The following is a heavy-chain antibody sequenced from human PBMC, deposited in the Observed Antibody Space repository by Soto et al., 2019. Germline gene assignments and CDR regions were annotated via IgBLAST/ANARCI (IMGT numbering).Heavy chain of an antibody. CDR1: GESISNSSYY. D-gene: IGHD2-21*02. Sequence: SETMSLTCVVSGESISNSSYYWGWIRQPPGKGLEWIGSIYYSGGTYYNPSFKSRVTISIDTSQNQFSLKLSSTTTTDTAANYCARQRKTVVTQVDVDHWGQGALVTVSS. V-gene: IGHV4-39*01. J-gene: IGHJ4*02. CDR3: ARQRKTVVTQVDVDH. CDR2: IYYSGGT.